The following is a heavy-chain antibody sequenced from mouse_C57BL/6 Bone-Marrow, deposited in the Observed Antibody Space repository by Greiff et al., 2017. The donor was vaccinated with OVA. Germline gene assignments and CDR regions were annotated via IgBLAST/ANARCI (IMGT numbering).Heavy chain of an antibody. J-gene: IGHJ4*01. CDR3: AIRLFYAMDY. Sequence: QVQLQQSGAELVMPGASVKLSCKASGYTFTSYWMHWVKQRPGQGLEWIGEIDPSDSYTNYNQKFKGKSTLTVDKSSSTAYMQLSSLTSEDSAVYYCAIRLFYAMDYWGQGTSVTVSS. V-gene: IGHV1-69*01. CDR1: GYTFTSYW. CDR2: IDPSDSYT.